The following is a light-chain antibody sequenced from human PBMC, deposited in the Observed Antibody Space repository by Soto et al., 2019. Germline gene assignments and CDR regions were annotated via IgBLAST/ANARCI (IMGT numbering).Light chain of an antibody. J-gene: IGLJ3*02. CDR2: DVS. CDR3: CSYAGSYTWV. Sequence: QSALTQPRSVSGSLGQSVTISCTGTSSDVGGYNYVSWYQLHPGTAPKLMIYDVSKRPSGVPDRFSGSKSGNTASLTISRLQAEDEADYYCCSYAGSYTWVFGGGTKVTVL. V-gene: IGLV2-11*01. CDR1: SSDVGGYNY.